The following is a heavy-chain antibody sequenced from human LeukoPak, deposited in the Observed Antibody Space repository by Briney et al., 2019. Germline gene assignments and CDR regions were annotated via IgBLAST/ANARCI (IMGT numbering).Heavy chain of an antibody. CDR1: GGSISSYY. CDR2: IYYSGST. D-gene: IGHD3-22*01. J-gene: IGHJ4*02. Sequence: SETLSLTCTVSGGSISSYYWSWIRQPPGKGLEWIGYIYYSGSTNCNPSLKSRVTISVDTSKNQFSLKLSSVTAADTAVYYCARGPSPYYYDSSGYSDWGQGTLVTVSS. CDR3: ARGPSPYYYDSSGYSD. V-gene: IGHV4-59*01.